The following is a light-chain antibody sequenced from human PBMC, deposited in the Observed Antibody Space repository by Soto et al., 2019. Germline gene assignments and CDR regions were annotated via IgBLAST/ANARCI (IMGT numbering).Light chain of an antibody. CDR3: GAWDDSLSAV. V-gene: IGLV1-51*01. CDR2: DNN. CDR1: NSNIGNNY. J-gene: IGLJ2*01. Sequence: QSVLTQPPSVSVAPGQKVTISRSGSNSNIGNNYVSWYQQLPGTAPKLLIYDNNKRPSGIPDRFSGSKSGTSATLGITGLQTGDEADYYCGAWDDSLSAVLGGGTKVTVL.